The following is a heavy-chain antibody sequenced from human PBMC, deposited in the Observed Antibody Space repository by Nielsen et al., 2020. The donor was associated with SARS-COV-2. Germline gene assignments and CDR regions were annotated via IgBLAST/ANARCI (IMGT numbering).Heavy chain of an antibody. CDR3: AREGKWFDP. CDR2: FSYSGST. J-gene: IGHJ5*02. CDR1: GGSISSSSYY. Sequence: SETLSLTCTVSGGSISSSSYYWGWIRQPPGKGLEWIGNFSYSGSTYYNPSLKSRVTISVDTSKNQFSLKMSSVTAADTAVYYCAREGKWFDPWGQGTLVTVSS. V-gene: IGHV4-39*07.